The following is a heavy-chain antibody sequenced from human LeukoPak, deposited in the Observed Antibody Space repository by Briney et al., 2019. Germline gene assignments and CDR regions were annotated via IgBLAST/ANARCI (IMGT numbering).Heavy chain of an antibody. Sequence: GGSLRLSCAASGFTFDDYGMSWVRQAPGKGLEWMAFIWSDGSNKYYADSVKGRFTISRDNSKNTLYLQMNSLRAEDTAVYYCARILDSAWGELGYWGQGTLVTVSS. CDR3: ARILDSAWGELGY. CDR2: IWSDGSNK. V-gene: IGHV3-33*08. D-gene: IGHD6-19*01. J-gene: IGHJ4*02. CDR1: GFTFDDYG.